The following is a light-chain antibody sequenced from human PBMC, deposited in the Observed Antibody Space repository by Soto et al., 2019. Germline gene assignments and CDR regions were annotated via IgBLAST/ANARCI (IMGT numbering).Light chain of an antibody. CDR3: QQFTTFPRT. CDR2: EVS. J-gene: IGKJ1*01. Sequence: DILLTQSPSTLSASVGDRVTISCRASQSINKWLAWYQHKPGKAPNLLIYEVSTLHSGVPSRFAGSGSGTDFTLTIKSLQPEDVATYYCQQFTTFPRTFGQGTKVEIK. CDR1: QSINKW. V-gene: IGKV1-5*03.